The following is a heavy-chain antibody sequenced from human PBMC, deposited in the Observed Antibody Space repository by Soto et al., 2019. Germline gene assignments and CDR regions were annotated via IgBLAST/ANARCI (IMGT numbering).Heavy chain of an antibody. J-gene: IGHJ4*02. V-gene: IGHV3-33*01. CDR2: IWYDGSNK. CDR1: GFTFSSYG. Sequence: GGSLRLSCAASGFTFSSYGMYWVRQAPGKGLEWVAVIWYDGSNKYYADSVTGRFTISRDNSKNTLYLQMNSLRAEDTAVYYCARDEAAAGMFGPGFDDWGQGTRVTVSS. CDR3: ARDEAAAGMFGPGFDD. D-gene: IGHD6-13*01.